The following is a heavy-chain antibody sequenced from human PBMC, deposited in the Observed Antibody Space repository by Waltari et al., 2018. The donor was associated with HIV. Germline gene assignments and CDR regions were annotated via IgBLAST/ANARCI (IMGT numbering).Heavy chain of an antibody. CDR2: IYSGGST. D-gene: IGHD3-10*01. CDR3: ARGFLWFGEGYFDS. J-gene: IGHJ4*02. V-gene: IGHV3-53*01. CDR1: GFTVSSTY. Sequence: EVQLMESGGGLIQPGGSLRLSCAASGFTVSSTYMSWVRQAPGQGLEWVSVIYSGGSTYYAESVKGRFTISRDNSKNTLYLQMNSLRAEDTAVYYCARGFLWFGEGYFDSWGQGTLVTVSS.